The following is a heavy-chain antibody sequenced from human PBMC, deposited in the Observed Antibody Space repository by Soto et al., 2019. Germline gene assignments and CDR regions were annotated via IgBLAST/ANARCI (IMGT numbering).Heavy chain of an antibody. J-gene: IGHJ4*02. V-gene: IGHV3-21*06. CDR3: ARESEDLTSNFDY. Sequence: GGSLRLSCAASGFTFPRYSMNWVRQGPGKGREWVSSISSTTNYIYYGDSMKGRFTIYRDNSKNSLYLEMNSLRAEDTAVYYCARESEDLTSNFDYWGQGTLVTVSS. CDR2: ISSTTNYI. CDR1: GFTFPRYS.